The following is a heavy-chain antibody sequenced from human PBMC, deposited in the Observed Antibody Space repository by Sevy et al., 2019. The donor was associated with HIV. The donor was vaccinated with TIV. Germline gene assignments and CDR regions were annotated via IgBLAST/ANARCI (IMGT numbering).Heavy chain of an antibody. J-gene: IGHJ6*03. Sequence: GGSLRLSCAASGFTFSSYSMNWVRHAPGKGLEWVSSISSSSSYIYYADSVKGRFTISRDNAKNSLYLQMNSLRAEDTAVYYCARGEDCSSTSWYMPLYYYYYMDVWGKGTTVTVSS. CDR2: ISSSSSYI. V-gene: IGHV3-21*01. D-gene: IGHD2-2*02. CDR3: ARGEDCSSTSWYMPLYYYYYMDV. CDR1: GFTFSSYS.